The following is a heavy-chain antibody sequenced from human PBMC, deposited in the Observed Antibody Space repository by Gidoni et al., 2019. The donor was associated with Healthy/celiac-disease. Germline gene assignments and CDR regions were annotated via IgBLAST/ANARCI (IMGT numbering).Heavy chain of an antibody. J-gene: IGHJ5*02. Sequence: EVQLVQSGAEVKKPGESLRISCKGSGDSFTSYWISWVRQMPGKGLEWMGSIDPSDSYTNYSPSFQGHVTISADKSISTAYLQWSSLKASDTAMYYCAKGDDYDRWFDPWGQGTLVTVSS. CDR2: IDPSDSYT. D-gene: IGHD4-17*01. CDR1: GDSFTSYW. V-gene: IGHV5-10-1*03. CDR3: AKGDDYDRWFDP.